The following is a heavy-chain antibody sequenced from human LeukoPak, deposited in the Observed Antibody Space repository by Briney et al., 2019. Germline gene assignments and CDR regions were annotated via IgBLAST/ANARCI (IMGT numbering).Heavy chain of an antibody. J-gene: IGHJ6*02. Sequence: GASVKVSCKASGYTFTGYYMHWVRQAPGQGLEWMGWINPNSGVTNYAQKFQGGVTMTRDTSISTAYMELSRLRSDDTAVYYCARAASIAARYYYYYGMDVWGQGTTVTVSS. D-gene: IGHD6-6*01. CDR2: INPNSGVT. CDR3: ARAASIAARYYYYYGMDV. CDR1: GYTFTGYY. V-gene: IGHV1-2*02.